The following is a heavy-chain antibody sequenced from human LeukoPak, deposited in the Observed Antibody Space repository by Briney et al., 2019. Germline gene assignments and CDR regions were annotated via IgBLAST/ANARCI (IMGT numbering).Heavy chain of an antibody. V-gene: IGHV3-23*01. Sequence: PGGSLRLSCAASGFTFHNYAMSWVRQAPGKGLEWVSAISSSGDITFYADSVKGRFTISRDNSRYTLYLQMNSLRAEDSAMYYCAKDRPTYHESNGHYYRRNGDYWGQGTLVTVSS. J-gene: IGHJ4*02. D-gene: IGHD3-22*01. CDR2: ISSSGDIT. CDR3: AKDRPTYHESNGHYYRRNGDY. CDR1: GFTFHNYA.